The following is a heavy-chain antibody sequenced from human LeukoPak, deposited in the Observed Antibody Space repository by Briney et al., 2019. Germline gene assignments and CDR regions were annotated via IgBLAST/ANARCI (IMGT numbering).Heavy chain of an antibody. CDR3: RGCARKGPAGSPLYSYYYMDV. V-gene: IGHV4-34*01. Sequence: PSETLSLTCAVYGGSFSGYYWSWIRQPPGKGLEWIGEINHSGSTNYNPSLKSRVTISVDTSKNQFSLKLSSVTAADTAVYYCRGCARKGPAGSPLYSYYYMDVWGKGTTVTVSS. D-gene: IGHD2-2*01. CDR1: GGSFSGYY. CDR2: INHSGST. J-gene: IGHJ6*03.